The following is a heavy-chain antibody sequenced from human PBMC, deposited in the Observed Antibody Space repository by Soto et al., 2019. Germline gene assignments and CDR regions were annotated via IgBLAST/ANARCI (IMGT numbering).Heavy chain of an antibody. V-gene: IGHV4-59*01. CDR1: GGYNSSYY. D-gene: IGHD3-10*01. CDR3: ARVGWSGSWKGGMDV. Sequence: PSETLSLTCTVSGGYNSSYYWSWIRQPPGKGLEWIGYIYYSWSTNYNPSLKSRVTISVNTSKNQGSLELSSVTAADPAVYYCARVGWSGSWKGGMDVWGQGTTVTVSS. J-gene: IGHJ6*02. CDR2: IYYSWST.